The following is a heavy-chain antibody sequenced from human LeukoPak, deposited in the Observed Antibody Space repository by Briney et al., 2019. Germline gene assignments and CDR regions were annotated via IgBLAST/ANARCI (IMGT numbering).Heavy chain of an antibody. D-gene: IGHD2-2*01. CDR1: GYTLTELS. CDR2: FDPEDGET. Sequence: ASVKVPCKVSGYTLTELSMHWVRQAPGKGLEWMGGFDPEDGETIYAQKFQGRVTMTEDTSTDTAYMELSSLRSEDTAVYYCAILGYCSSTSCYYYFDYWGQGTLVTVSS. CDR3: AILGYCSSTSCYYYFDY. V-gene: IGHV1-24*01. J-gene: IGHJ4*02.